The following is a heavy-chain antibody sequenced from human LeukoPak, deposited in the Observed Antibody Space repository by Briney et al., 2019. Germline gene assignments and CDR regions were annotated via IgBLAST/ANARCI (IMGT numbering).Heavy chain of an antibody. J-gene: IGHJ3*02. D-gene: IGHD2-2*02. CDR2: ISSSGYTI. CDR1: GFTFSDYY. Sequence: GGSVRLSCAASGFTFSDYYMSWIRQAPGKGLEWLSYISSSGYTINYADTVKGRFTMSRDNANNSAYMQLTSLIAEDTAVYYCARYCSSTSCDTYSDVYDTWGQGTMVTVSS. CDR3: ARYCSSTSCDTYSDVYDT. V-gene: IGHV3-11*04.